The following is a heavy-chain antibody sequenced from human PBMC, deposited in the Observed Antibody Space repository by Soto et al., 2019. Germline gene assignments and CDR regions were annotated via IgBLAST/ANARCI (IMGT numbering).Heavy chain of an antibody. J-gene: IGHJ4*01. Sequence: QVQLVESGGGVVQPGKSLRLSCAASGFTFSSYAMHWVRQAPGKGLEWVAVMSYDGNTKYYTDSVKGRFTISRDNSKNTLYLQMNSLRAEATAVYFCAGGYYFDYWGQGTLVTVSS. CDR3: AGGYYFDY. V-gene: IGHV3-30-3*01. CDR1: GFTFSSYA. CDR2: MSYDGNTK.